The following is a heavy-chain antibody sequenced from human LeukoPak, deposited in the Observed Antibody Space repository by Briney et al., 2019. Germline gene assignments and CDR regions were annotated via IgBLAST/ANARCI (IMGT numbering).Heavy chain of an antibody. V-gene: IGHV1-2*02. CDR2: INPNSGGT. D-gene: IGHD6-6*01. CDR1: GYTFTGYY. J-gene: IGHJ4*02. Sequence: ASVKVSCKASGYTFTGYYMHWVRQAPGQGLEWMGWINPNSGGTNYAQKFQGRVTVTRDTSISTAYMELSRLRSDDTAVYYCAKPIAARLSGFEGFALWGQGTLVTVSS. CDR3: AKPIAARLSGFEGFAL.